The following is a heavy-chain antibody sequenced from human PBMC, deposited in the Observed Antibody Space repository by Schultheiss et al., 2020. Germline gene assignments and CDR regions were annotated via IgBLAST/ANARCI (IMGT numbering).Heavy chain of an antibody. CDR3: ARAASSSCCNWFDP. Sequence: ASVKVSAKVSGYTLTELSMHWVRQAPGQGLEWMGGIIPIFGTANYAQKFQGRVTMTRDTSTSTVYMELSSLRSEDTAVYYCARAASSSCCNWFDPWGQGTLVTVSS. D-gene: IGHD6-13*01. CDR1: GYTLTELS. CDR2: IIPIFGTA. V-gene: IGHV1-46*01. J-gene: IGHJ5*02.